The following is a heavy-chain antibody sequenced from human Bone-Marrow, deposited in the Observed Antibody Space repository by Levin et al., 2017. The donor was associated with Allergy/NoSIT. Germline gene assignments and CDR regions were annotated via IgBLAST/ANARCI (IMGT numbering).Heavy chain of an antibody. D-gene: IGHD3-16*01. V-gene: IGHV3-30*18. CDR1: GFNFNNYG. J-gene: IGHJ4*02. CDR3: AKEKGLEGNTFHRLMDY. CDR2: ISFNGDKK. Sequence: GESLKISCVASGFNFNNYGMQWVRQAPGKGLEWVALISFNGDKKYYAGSVKGRFTISRDLSKTTVHLQMNSLRREDTAVYFCAKEKGLEGNTFHRLMDYWGQGTLVTVSS.